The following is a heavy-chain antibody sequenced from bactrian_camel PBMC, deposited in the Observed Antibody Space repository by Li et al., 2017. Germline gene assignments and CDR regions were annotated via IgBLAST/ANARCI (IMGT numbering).Heavy chain of an antibody. CDR2: TVADGST. Sequence: QLVESGGGSVQAGGSLRLSCTAPGFTANSCGVDWYRQAAGKQREWVSSTVADGSTTYADSVKGRFTVSKDRATDTVYLQMNSLKPEDTAMYYSAATTPRGLNAACPVFTDFGQGTQVTVS. D-gene: IGHD1*01. CDR1: GFTANSCG. V-gene: IGHV3S53*01. J-gene: IGHJ4*01.